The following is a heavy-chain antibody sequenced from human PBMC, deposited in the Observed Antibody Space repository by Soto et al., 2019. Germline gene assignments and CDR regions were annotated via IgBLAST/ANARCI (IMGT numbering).Heavy chain of an antibody. V-gene: IGHV3-74*01. Sequence: EVQLVESGGGSVEPGESLRLSCAASGFSFSSYWMHWIRQVPGKGPVWVSRINSDGSSIAYADSVKGRFTISRDNAKNTLCLQMNTLGAEDTAVYFCVWTTVTTFDYWGQGTLVTVSS. J-gene: IGHJ4*02. CDR3: VWTTVTTFDY. CDR2: INSDGSSI. D-gene: IGHD4-17*01. CDR1: GFSFSSYW.